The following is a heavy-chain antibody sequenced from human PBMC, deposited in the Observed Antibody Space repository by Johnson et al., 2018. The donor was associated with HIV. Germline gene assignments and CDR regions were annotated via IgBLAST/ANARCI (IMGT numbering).Heavy chain of an antibody. CDR1: GFTFSSYA. Sequence: VQLVESGGGVVRPGGSLRLSCAASGFTFSSYAMSWVRQAPGKGLEWVSAISGSGGSTYYADSVKGRFTISRDNSKNTLYLQMNRLRAEDTAVYYCARGFAGSGWYSHRPVGAFEIWGQGTMVTVSS. D-gene: IGHD6-19*01. J-gene: IGHJ3*02. CDR3: ARGFAGSGWYSHRPVGAFEI. CDR2: ISGSGGST. V-gene: IGHV3-23*04.